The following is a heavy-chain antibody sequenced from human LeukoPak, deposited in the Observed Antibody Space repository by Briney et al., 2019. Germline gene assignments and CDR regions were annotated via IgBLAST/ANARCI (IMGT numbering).Heavy chain of an antibody. D-gene: IGHD5-24*01. V-gene: IGHV3-11*01. CDR2: ISSSGSTI. J-gene: IGHJ4*02. Sequence: GGSLRLSCAASGFTFSDYYMSWIRQAPGKGLEWVSYISSSGSTIYYADSVKGRFTISRDNAKNSLYLQMNSLRAEDTALYYCARDFDGYKNLNDYWGQGTLVTVSS. CDR3: ARDFDGYKNLNDY. CDR1: GFTFSDYY.